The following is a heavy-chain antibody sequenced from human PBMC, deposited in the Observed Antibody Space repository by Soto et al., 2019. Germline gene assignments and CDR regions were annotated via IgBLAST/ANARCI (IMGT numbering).Heavy chain of an antibody. CDR3: ARGGGSDSFDY. J-gene: IGHJ4*02. V-gene: IGHV4-30-2*01. CDR2: INHLETT. Sequence: SETLSLTCTVSGASITDGGYSWSWIRQTPGKGLDGSGNINHLETTTDNPSFESRLTLSIDRSKNQFSLNLNSMSAADRAVYFCARGGGSDSFDYWGQGILVTVSS. CDR1: GASITDGGYS. D-gene: IGHD5-12*01.